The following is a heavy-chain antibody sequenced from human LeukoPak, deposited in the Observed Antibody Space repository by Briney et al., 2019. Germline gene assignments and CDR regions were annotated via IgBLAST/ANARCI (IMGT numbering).Heavy chain of an antibody. D-gene: IGHD4/OR15-4a*01. CDR2: IYYSGST. CDR3: ARSKMLTPLSAFDI. J-gene: IGHJ3*02. Sequence: PSETLSLTCTVSGGSISRYYWSWIRQPPGKGLEWIGYIYYSGSTYYNPSLKSRVTISVDTSKNQFSLKLSSVTAADTAFYYCARSKMLTPLSAFDIWGQGTMVTVSS. V-gene: IGHV4-59*08. CDR1: GGSISRYY.